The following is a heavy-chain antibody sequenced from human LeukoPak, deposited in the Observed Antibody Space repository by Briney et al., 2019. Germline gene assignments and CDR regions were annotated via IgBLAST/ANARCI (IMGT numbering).Heavy chain of an antibody. Sequence: ASVKVSCKASGYTFTSYGISWVRQATGQALEWMGWISAYNGNTNYAQKLQGRVTMTTDTSTSTAYMELRSLRSDDTAVYYCARDGYCSSTSCYAPGYWGQGTLVTVSS. J-gene: IGHJ4*02. CDR1: GYTFTSYG. CDR2: ISAYNGNT. D-gene: IGHD2-2*01. CDR3: ARDGYCSSTSCYAPGY. V-gene: IGHV1-18*01.